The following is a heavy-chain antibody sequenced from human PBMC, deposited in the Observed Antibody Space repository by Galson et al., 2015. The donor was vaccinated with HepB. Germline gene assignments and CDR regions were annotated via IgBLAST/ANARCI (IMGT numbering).Heavy chain of an antibody. V-gene: IGHV3-11*06. J-gene: IGHJ6*02. D-gene: IGHD4/OR15-4a*01. CDR2: MSSAGRYT. CDR1: GFIFSDYY. CDR3: ARRGGANGDYDYGMDV. Sequence: SLRLSCAASGFIFSDYYMTWIRQAPGKGLEWVSYMSSAGRYTNHADSVKGRFTISRDNAKNSLYLQMDSLRAEDTAVYYCARRGGANGDYDYGMDVWGQGTTVTVSS.